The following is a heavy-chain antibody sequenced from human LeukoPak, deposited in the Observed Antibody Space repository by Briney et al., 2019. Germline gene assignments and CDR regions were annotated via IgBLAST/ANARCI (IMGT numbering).Heavy chain of an antibody. CDR3: ARGGSGWGIYTFDI. J-gene: IGHJ3*02. Sequence: PSETLSLTCAVSGGSFSGYYWSWIRQPPGKGLEWIGEINHSGSTNYNPSLKSRVTISVDTSKNQFSLKLSSVTAADTAVYYCARGGSGWGIYTFDIWGQGTMVTVSS. D-gene: IGHD6-19*01. CDR1: GGSFSGYY. CDR2: INHSGST. V-gene: IGHV4-34*01.